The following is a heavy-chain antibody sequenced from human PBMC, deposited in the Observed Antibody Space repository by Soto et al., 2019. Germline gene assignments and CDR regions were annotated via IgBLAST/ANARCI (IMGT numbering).Heavy chain of an antibody. CDR3: ARLQKAVAVDC. D-gene: IGHD6-19*01. CDR1: GGSISSSSYY. CDR2: IYYSGST. V-gene: IGHV4-39*01. J-gene: IGHJ4*02. Sequence: SSETLSLTCTVSGGSISSSSYYWGWIRQPPGKGLEWIGSIYYSGSTYYNPSLKSRVTISVDTSKNQFSLKLSSVTAADTAVYYCARLQKAVAVDCWGQGTLVTVSS.